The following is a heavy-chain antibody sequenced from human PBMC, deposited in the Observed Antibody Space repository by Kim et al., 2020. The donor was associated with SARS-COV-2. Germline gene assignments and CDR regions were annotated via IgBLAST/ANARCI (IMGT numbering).Heavy chain of an antibody. CDR3: AILRGITMVRGVGYVMDV. D-gene: IGHD3-10*01. CDR2: ISYDGSNK. CDR1: GFTFSGYG. J-gene: IGHJ6*02. Sequence: GGSLRLSCAASGFTFSGYGMHWVRQAPGKGLEWVAVISYDGSNKYYADSVKGRFTISRDNPKNTLYLQMNSLRAEDTAVYYCAILRGITMVRGVGYVMDVWGQGTTVTVSS. V-gene: IGHV3-33*05.